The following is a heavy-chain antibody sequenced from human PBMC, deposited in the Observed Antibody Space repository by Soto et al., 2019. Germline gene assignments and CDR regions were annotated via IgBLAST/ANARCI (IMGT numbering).Heavy chain of an antibody. Sequence: QVQLQESGPGLVKPSETLSLTCTVSGGSISSYYWSWIRQPAGKGLEWIGRIYTSGSTNYNPSLKRRVTMSVDTSKIQFSLKLSSVTAADTAVYYCARGSPNYYDSSGYYSPFDYWGQGTLVTVSS. D-gene: IGHD3-22*01. CDR1: GGSISSYY. V-gene: IGHV4-4*07. CDR3: ARGSPNYYDSSGYYSPFDY. CDR2: IYTSGST. J-gene: IGHJ4*02.